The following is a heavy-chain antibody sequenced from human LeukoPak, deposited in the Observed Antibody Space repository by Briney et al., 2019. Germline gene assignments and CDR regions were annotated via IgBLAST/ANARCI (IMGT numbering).Heavy chain of an antibody. D-gene: IGHD4/OR15-4a*01. V-gene: IGHV3-74*01. CDR1: GFTFSNYW. CDR3: ARANNFDF. CDR2: INTDGSST. J-gene: IGHJ4*02. Sequence: PGGSLRLSCTGSGFTFSNYWLHWVRQVPGEGLVWVSRINTDGSSTGYADPVKGRFTISRDNAKNTLYLQMNSLRAEDAAVYSCARANNFDFWGQGTLVTVSS.